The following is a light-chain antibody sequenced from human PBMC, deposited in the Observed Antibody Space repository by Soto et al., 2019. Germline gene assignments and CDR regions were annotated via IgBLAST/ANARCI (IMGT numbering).Light chain of an antibody. Sequence: DVVMTQSPLSLPVTPGEPASISCRSSQSLLHSNGYNYLDWYVQKPGQSPQLLIYLGSRRASGVPDRFSGSASGTDFTLTISRVEAEDVGGDYCMQGLQTRTFGQGTRVEIK. V-gene: IGKV2-28*01. CDR1: QSLLHSNGYNY. J-gene: IGKJ1*01. CDR3: MQGLQTRT. CDR2: LGS.